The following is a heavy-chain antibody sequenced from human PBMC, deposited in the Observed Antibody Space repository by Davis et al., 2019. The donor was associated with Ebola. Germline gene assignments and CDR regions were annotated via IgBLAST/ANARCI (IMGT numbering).Heavy chain of an antibody. V-gene: IGHV4-59*12. CDR2: IYYGGSR. CDR3: ARGGFGGGYLLYYYGMDV. Sequence: SQTLSPTCTVSARSTSSYYWSWIRQPPGKGLEWIGYIYYGGSRNHNPSLRGRVPISVDTSKNQFSLKLSSVTAAARAVYYGARGGFGGGYLLYYYGMDVWGQGTTVTVSS. CDR1: ARSTSSYY. D-gene: IGHD1-26*01. J-gene: IGHJ6*02.